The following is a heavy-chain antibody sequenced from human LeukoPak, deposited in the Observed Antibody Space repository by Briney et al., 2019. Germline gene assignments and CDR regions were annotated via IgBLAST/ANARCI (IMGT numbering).Heavy chain of an antibody. CDR1: GYTLTELS. J-gene: IGHJ3*02. CDR3: ARERRLIGRHDFWSGYGSDAFDI. Sequence: ASVKVSCKVSGYTLTELSMHWLRQAPGKGLEWMGGFDPEDGETIYAQKFQGRVTMTEDTSTDTAYMELSSLRSEDTAVYYCARERRLIGRHDFWSGYGSDAFDIWGQGTMVTVSS. D-gene: IGHD3-3*01. V-gene: IGHV1-24*01. CDR2: FDPEDGET.